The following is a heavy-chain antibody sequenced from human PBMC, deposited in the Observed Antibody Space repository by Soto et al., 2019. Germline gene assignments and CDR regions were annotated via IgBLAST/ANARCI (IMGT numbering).Heavy chain of an antibody. Sequence: EVQLLESGGGLVQPGGSLRLSCAASGFTFSSYAMNWVRQAPGKGLEWVAVISGSGGSTYYADSVKGRFTISRDNSKNTLYLQMNSLRAEDTAVYYCAKRNYGSEFDYWGQGTLVTVSS. J-gene: IGHJ4*02. CDR1: GFTFSSYA. D-gene: IGHD3-10*01. CDR3: AKRNYGSEFDY. CDR2: ISGSGGST. V-gene: IGHV3-23*01.